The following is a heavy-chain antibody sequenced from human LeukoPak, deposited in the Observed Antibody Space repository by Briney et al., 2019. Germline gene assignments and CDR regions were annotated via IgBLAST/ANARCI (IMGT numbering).Heavy chain of an antibody. D-gene: IGHD5-18*01. Sequence: PGGSLRLSCAASGFTFSNYWMTWVRQAPGKGLEWVANIKQDGSEKYYVDSVKGRFTISRDNAKNSLYLQMNSLRAEDTAVYYCAKDLLMLSQLWYDAFDIWGQGTMVTVSS. CDR1: GFTFSNYW. J-gene: IGHJ3*02. CDR3: AKDLLMLSQLWYDAFDI. CDR2: IKQDGSEK. V-gene: IGHV3-7*03.